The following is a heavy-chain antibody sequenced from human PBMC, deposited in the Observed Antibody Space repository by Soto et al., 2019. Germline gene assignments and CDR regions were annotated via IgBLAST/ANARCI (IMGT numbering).Heavy chain of an antibody. CDR3: ASVGYDFWSGHESNGMDV. CDR2: IIPIFGTA. Sequence: GASVKVSCKASGGTFSSYAISWVRQAPGQGLEWMGGIIPIFGTANYAQKFQGRVTITADESTSTAYMELSSLRSEDTAVYYCASVGYDFWSGHESNGMDVWGQGTTVTVSS. V-gene: IGHV1-69*13. D-gene: IGHD3-3*01. CDR1: GGTFSSYA. J-gene: IGHJ6*01.